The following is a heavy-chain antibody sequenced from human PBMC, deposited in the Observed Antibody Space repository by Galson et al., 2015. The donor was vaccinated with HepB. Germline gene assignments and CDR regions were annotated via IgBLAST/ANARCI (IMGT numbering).Heavy chain of an antibody. CDR2: IIPIFGSV. D-gene: IGHD2-2*01. Sequence: SVKVSCKASGGPFSTYVISWVRQAPGQGLGWMGGIIPIFGSVNYAQKFQGRVTLTADESTSTAYMELSTLRSDDTAVYYCATVFPLYCSSPSCYSSFDSWGQGTLVTVSS. J-gene: IGHJ4*02. CDR3: ATVFPLYCSSPSCYSSFDS. V-gene: IGHV1-69*13. CDR1: GGPFSTYV.